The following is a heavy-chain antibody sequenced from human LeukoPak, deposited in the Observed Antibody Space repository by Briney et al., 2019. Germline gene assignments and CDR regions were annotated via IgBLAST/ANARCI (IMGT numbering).Heavy chain of an antibody. Sequence: SETLSLTCTVSGYSISSGYYWGWIRQPPGKGLEWIGRIYHSGSTYYNPSLKSRFTISVDTSKNQFSLKLSSVTAADTAVYYCARDGNIVVVPAVTDYFDYWGQGTLVTVSS. CDR2: IYHSGST. D-gene: IGHD2-2*01. CDR3: ARDGNIVVVPAVTDYFDY. CDR1: GYSISSGYY. V-gene: IGHV4-38-2*02. J-gene: IGHJ4*02.